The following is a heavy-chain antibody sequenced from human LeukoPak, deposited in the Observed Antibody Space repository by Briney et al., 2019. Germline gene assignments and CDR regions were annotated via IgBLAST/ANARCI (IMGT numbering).Heavy chain of an antibody. Sequence: SETLSLTCTVSGDSISRSNYYWGWIRQPPGKGLEWIGSIYYRRRNDYNPSLKSRVTISVDASRNQFSLKLTSVTAADTAVYYCAASGEDCSSASCDLNWYYYYGMGVWGQGTTVTVSS. CDR3: AASGEDCSSASCDLNWYYYYGMGV. D-gene: IGHD2-2*01. CDR1: GDSISRSNYY. CDR2: IYYRRRN. V-gene: IGHV4-39*07. J-gene: IGHJ6*02.